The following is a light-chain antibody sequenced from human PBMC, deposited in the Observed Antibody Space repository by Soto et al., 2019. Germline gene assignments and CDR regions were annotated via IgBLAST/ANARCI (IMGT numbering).Light chain of an antibody. V-gene: IGKV3-11*01. Sequence: EFVLTQSPGTLSLSPGERATLSCRASQSVSSYLAWYQQKPGQAPRLLIYDSSNRATGIPARFSGSGSGTDFTLTISSLEPEDFAVYYCQQRSNGAYTFGQGTKLEIK. J-gene: IGKJ2*01. CDR1: QSVSSY. CDR3: QQRSNGAYT. CDR2: DSS.